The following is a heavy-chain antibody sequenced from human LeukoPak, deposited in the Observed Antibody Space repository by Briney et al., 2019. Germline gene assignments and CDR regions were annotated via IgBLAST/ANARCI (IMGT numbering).Heavy chain of an antibody. D-gene: IGHD1-26*01. CDR1: GYTFTSYG. CDR3: ARVTALSGSYPYYFDY. J-gene: IGHJ4*02. Sequence: ASVKVSCKASGYTFTSYGISWVRQAPGQGLEWMGWISAYNGNTNYAQKLQGRVTMTTDTPTSTAYMELRSLRSDDTAVYYCARVTALSGSYPYYFDYWGQGTLVTVSS. CDR2: ISAYNGNT. V-gene: IGHV1-18*01.